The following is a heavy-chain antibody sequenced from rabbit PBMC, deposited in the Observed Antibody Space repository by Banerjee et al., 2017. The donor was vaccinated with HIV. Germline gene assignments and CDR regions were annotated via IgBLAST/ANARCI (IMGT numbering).Heavy chain of an antibody. Sequence: QEQLVESGRGLVQPGGSLKLSCKASGFDFSSYGVSWVRQAPGKGLEWIACMDLGNSGNTYYANWAKGRFTISRTTTTVTLQLNSLTAADTATYFCARDAGYAGSNLWGQGTLVTVS. D-gene: IGHD4-2*01. CDR2: MDLGNSGNT. J-gene: IGHJ4*01. V-gene: IGHV1S45*01. CDR3: ARDAGYAGSNL. CDR1: GFDFSSYG.